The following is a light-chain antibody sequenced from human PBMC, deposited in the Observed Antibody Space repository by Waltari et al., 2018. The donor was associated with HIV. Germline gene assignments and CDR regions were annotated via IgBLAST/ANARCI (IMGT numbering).Light chain of an antibody. V-gene: IGLV1-51*01. Sequence: QSVLTQPPSVSAAPGPKVTISCSGSTSNLGNNYVPWYQRLPGTAPKLLIYDNSERPSGIPDRFSGSKSGTSATLGITGLQTGDEADYYCGTWDSSLSAVVFGTGTKVTVL. CDR3: GTWDSSLSAVV. CDR1: TSNLGNNY. J-gene: IGLJ1*01. CDR2: DNS.